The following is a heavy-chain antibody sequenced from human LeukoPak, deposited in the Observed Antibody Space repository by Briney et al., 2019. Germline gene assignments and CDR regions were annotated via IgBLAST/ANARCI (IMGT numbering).Heavy chain of an antibody. CDR2: ISSSSSYI. D-gene: IGHD1-1*01. CDR1: GFTFSSYA. Sequence: PGGSLRLSCAASGFTFSSYAMSWVRQAPGKGLEWVSSISSSSSYIYYADSVKGRFTISRDNAKNSLYLQMNSLRAEDTAVYYCARVGTTGTLDYWGQGTLVTVSS. J-gene: IGHJ4*02. V-gene: IGHV3-21*01. CDR3: ARVGTTGTLDY.